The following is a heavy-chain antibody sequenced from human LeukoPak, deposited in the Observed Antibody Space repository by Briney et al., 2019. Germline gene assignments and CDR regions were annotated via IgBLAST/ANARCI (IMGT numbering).Heavy chain of an antibody. J-gene: IGHJ6*02. CDR2: IYTSGST. CDR1: GGSISSYY. V-gene: IGHV4-4*07. Sequence: SETLSLTCNVSGGSISSYYWSWIRQPAGKGLEWIGRIYTSGSTNYNPSLKSRVTMSVDTSKNQFSLKLSSVTAADTAVYYCARDRPDILTGYYTDYYYYYGMDVWGQGTTVTVSS. D-gene: IGHD3-9*01. CDR3: ARDRPDILTGYYTDYYYYYGMDV.